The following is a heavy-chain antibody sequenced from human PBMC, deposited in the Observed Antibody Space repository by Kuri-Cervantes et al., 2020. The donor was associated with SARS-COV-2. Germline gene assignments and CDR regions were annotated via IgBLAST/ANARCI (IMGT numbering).Heavy chain of an antibody. V-gene: IGHV3-15*01. CDR2: IKSKVDGGTT. Sequence: LTCAASGFSFSSCGMSWVRQAPGKGLEWVGRIKSKVDGGTTDYAAPVKGRFTISRDDSKNTLYLQLNGLKTEDTAVYYCTTATPGRYSDSSAYYSYWGQGALVTVSS. CDR3: TTATPGRYSDSSAYYSY. CDR1: GFSFSSCG. D-gene: IGHD3-22*01. J-gene: IGHJ4*02.